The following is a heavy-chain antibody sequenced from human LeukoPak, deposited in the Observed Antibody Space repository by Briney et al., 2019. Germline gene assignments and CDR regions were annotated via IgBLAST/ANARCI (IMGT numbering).Heavy chain of an antibody. V-gene: IGHV3-66*01. Sequence: GRSLRLSCAASGFTVSSNYMSWVRQAPGKGLEWVSVIYSGGSTYYADSVKGRFTISRDNSKNTLYLQMNNLRAEDTAVYYCAKDPAPRITMVRGDLIAAIDYWGQGTLVTVSS. CDR2: IYSGGST. D-gene: IGHD3-10*01. CDR3: AKDPAPRITMVRGDLIAAIDY. J-gene: IGHJ4*02. CDR1: GFTVSSNY.